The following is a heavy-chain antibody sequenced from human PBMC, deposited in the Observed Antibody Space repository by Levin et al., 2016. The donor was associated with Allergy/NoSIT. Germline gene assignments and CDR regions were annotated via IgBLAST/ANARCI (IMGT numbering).Heavy chain of an antibody. V-gene: IGHV3-23*01. CDR1: GFTFSSYA. Sequence: GESLKISCAASGFTFSSYAMSWVRQAPGKGLEWVSAISGSGGSTYYADSVKGRFTISRDNSKNTLYLQMNSLRAEDTAVYYCAKGRAYYYYGMDVWGQGDHGHRLL. CDR3: AKGRAYYYYGMDV. J-gene: IGHJ6*02. CDR2: ISGSGGST.